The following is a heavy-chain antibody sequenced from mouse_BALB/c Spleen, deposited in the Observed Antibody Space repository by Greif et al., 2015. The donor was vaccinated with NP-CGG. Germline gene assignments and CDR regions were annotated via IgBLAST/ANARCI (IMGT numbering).Heavy chain of an antibody. V-gene: IGHV14-4*02. CDR3: NAPPDGNYNYAMDY. CDR2: IDPENGDT. D-gene: IGHD2-1*01. Sequence: VQLQQSGAELVRSGASVKLSCTASGFNIKDYYMHWVKQRPEQGLEWIGWIDPENGDTEYAPKFQGKATMTADTSSNTAYLQLSSLTSEDTAVYYCNAPPDGNYNYAMDYWGQGTSVTVSS. CDR1: GFNIKDYY. J-gene: IGHJ4*01.